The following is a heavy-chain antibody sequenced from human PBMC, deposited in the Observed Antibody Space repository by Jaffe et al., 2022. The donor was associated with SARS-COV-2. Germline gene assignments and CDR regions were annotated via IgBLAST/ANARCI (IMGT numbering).Heavy chain of an antibody. V-gene: IGHV3-21*01. Sequence: EVQLVESGGGLVKPGGSLRLSCAASGFTFSSYSMNWVRQAPGKGLEWVSSISSSSSYIYYADSVKGRFTISRDNAKNSLYLQMNSLRAEDTAVYYCARDLLPGIAVADPLYYFDYWGQGTLVTVSS. CDR1: GFTFSSYS. CDR2: ISSSSSYI. J-gene: IGHJ4*02. D-gene: IGHD6-19*01. CDR3: ARDLLPGIAVADPLYYFDY.